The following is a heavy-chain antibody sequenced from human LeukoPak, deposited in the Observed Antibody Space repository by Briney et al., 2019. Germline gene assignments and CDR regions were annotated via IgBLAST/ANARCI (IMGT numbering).Heavy chain of an antibody. CDR1: GFTVSSNY. CDR3: AREGSAAGIDDAFDI. V-gene: IGHV3-53*01. J-gene: IGHJ3*02. D-gene: IGHD6-13*01. Sequence: GGSLRLSCAAFGFTVSSNYMSWVRQAPGKGLEWVSVIFGGGGAYYGDSVRGRFTISRDNSKNTLYLQMDSLRAEDTAVYYCAREGSAAGIDDAFDIWGQGTMVTVSS. CDR2: IFGGGGA.